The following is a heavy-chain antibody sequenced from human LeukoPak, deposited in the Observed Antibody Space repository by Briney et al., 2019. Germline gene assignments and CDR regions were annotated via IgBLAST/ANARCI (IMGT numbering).Heavy chain of an antibody. J-gene: IGHJ4*02. CDR1: GFTFSNFA. CDR2: LSGSGEST. CDR3: AKFGGKGTAFDY. Sequence: GGSLRLSCAASGFTFSNFAMTWVRQAPGKGLEWVSTLSGSGESTFSADSVKGRFTISRDNSRNTLYLQMNSLRAEDTAVYYCAKFGGKGTAFDYWGQGTLVTVSS. V-gene: IGHV3-23*01. D-gene: IGHD3-16*01.